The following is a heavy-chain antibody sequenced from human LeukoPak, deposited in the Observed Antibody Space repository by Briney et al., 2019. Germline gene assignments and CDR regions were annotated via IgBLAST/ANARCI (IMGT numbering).Heavy chain of an antibody. Sequence: GGSLRLSCAASGFTFSDYYMSWIRQAPGKGLEWVSYISSSGSTIYYADSVKGRFTISRDNAKNSLYLQMNSLRAEDTALYYRARDGKRYYDSSGIDYWGQGTLVTVSS. CDR1: GFTFSDYY. D-gene: IGHD3-22*01. CDR2: ISSSGSTI. J-gene: IGHJ4*02. V-gene: IGHV3-11*01. CDR3: ARDGKRYYDSSGIDY.